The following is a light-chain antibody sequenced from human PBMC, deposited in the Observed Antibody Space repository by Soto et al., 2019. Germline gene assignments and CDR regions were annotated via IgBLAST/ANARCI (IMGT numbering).Light chain of an antibody. V-gene: IGLV2-14*03. Sequence: QSVLTQPASVSGSPGQSITISCTGTSSDVGGYNFVSWYQQYPGRAPKLMIYDVSNRPSGVSNRFYGSKSGNTASLTISGLKAEDEADYYCNAYSSSATYVFGTGTKLTVL. CDR2: DVS. CDR1: SSDVGGYNF. CDR3: NAYSSSATYV. J-gene: IGLJ1*01.